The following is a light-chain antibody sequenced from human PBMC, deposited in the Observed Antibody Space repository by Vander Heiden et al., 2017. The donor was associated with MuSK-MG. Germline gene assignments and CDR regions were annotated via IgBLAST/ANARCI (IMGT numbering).Light chain of an antibody. CDR3: QAWDDSTVV. Sequence: SYELTQPPSVSVSPGQTASITCSGDKLGDKYACWFQQRPGQSPLLVIYQDTKRPSGIPERFSGSNSGNTATLTISGTQAMDEDDYYCQAWDDSTVVFGGGTKLTVL. J-gene: IGLJ2*01. CDR1: KLGDKY. CDR2: QDT. V-gene: IGLV3-1*01.